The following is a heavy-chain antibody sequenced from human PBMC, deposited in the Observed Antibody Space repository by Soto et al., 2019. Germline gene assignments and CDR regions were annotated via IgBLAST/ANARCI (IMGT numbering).Heavy chain of an antibody. CDR2: IYYSGST. Sequence: KTSETLSLTCTVSGGSVSSGSYYWSWIRQPPGKGLEWIGYIYYSGSTNYNPSLKSRVTISVDTSKNQFSLKLSSVTAADTAVYYCARAPNYYDSSGYLPWGQGTLVTVSS. V-gene: IGHV4-61*01. J-gene: IGHJ5*02. CDR1: GGSVSSGSYY. CDR3: ARAPNYYDSSGYLP. D-gene: IGHD3-22*01.